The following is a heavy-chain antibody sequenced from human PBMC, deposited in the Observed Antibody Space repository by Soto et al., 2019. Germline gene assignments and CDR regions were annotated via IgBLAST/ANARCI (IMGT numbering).Heavy chain of an antibody. CDR2: INHSGGT. J-gene: IGHJ4*02. D-gene: IGHD3-22*01. CDR1: GGSFSGYY. V-gene: IGHV4-34*01. CDR3: ASFRSSGYQN. Sequence: SETLSLTCAVYGGSFSGYYWSWIRQPPGKGLEWIGEINHSGGTNYNPSLKSRVTISVDTSKNQFSLKLSSVTAADTAVYYCASFRSSGYQNWGQGTLVTVSS.